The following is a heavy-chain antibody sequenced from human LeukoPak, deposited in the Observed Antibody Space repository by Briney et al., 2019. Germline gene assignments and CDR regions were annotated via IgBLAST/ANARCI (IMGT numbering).Heavy chain of an antibody. Sequence: TLSLTCTVSGGSISSGSYYWSWIRQPAGKGLEWIGRIYTSGSTNYNPSLKSRVTISVDTSKNQFSLKLSSVTAADTVVYYCASGPRGYFDYWGQGTLVTVSS. CDR3: ASGPRGYFDY. V-gene: IGHV4-61*02. J-gene: IGHJ4*02. CDR2: IYTSGST. CDR1: GGSISSGSYY. D-gene: IGHD3-16*01.